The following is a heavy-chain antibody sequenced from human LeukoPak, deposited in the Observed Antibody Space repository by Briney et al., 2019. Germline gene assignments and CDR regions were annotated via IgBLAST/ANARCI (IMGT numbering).Heavy chain of an antibody. CDR1: GGSISSGSYY. V-gene: IGHV4-61*02. Sequence: TLSLTCTVSGGSISSGSYYWSWIRQPAGKGLEWIGRIYTSGSTNYNPSLKSRVTISVDTSKNQFSLKLSSVTAADTAVYYCARDGYGDYYWGQGTLVTVSS. CDR3: ARDGYGDYY. D-gene: IGHD4-17*01. J-gene: IGHJ4*02. CDR2: IYTSGST.